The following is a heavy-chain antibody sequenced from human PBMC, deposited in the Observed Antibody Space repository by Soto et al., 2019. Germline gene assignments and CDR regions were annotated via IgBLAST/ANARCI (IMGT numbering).Heavy chain of an antibody. CDR1: GDSISSSNYY. J-gene: IGHJ4*02. Sequence: QLQLQESGPGLVKPSETLSLTCTVSGDSISSSNYYWGWNRQAPGKGLEWIGSISSSGTTYYNPSLKSRVTISIDTSKNQFSLKLRSVTAADTAVYFCARSLATVIMGILGYWGQGTLVTVSS. CDR3: ARSLATVIMGILGY. V-gene: IGHV4-39*01. D-gene: IGHD4-17*01. CDR2: ISSSGTT.